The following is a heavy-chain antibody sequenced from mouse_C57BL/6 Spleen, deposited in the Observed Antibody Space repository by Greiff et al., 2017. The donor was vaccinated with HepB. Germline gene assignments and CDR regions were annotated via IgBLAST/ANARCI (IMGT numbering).Heavy chain of an antibody. J-gene: IGHJ3*01. Sequence: VQLQQSGAELVRPGASVTLSCKASGYTFTDYEMHWVKQTPVHGLEWIGAIDPETGGTAYNQKFKGKAILTADKSSSTAYMELRSLTSEDSAVYYGTRWGDYGSSYGFAYWGQGTLVTVSA. CDR2: IDPETGGT. V-gene: IGHV1-15*01. D-gene: IGHD1-1*01. CDR3: TRWGDYGSSYGFAY. CDR1: GYTFTDYE.